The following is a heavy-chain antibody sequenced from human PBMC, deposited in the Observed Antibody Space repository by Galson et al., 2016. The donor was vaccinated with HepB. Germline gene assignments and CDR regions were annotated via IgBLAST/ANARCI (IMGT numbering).Heavy chain of an antibody. J-gene: IGHJ4*02. CDR1: GGSISSSSYY. CDR2: IYYSGSS. V-gene: IGHV4-39*07. CDR3: ARRRSTPWGHYFDY. Sequence: ETLSLTCTVSGGSISSSSYYWGWIRQPPGKGLEWIGYIYYSGSSNYNPSLKSRVTISIDTSKNQFSLKLYSVTAADTAVYHCARRRSTPWGHYFDYWGQGTLVTVSS. D-gene: IGHD7-27*01.